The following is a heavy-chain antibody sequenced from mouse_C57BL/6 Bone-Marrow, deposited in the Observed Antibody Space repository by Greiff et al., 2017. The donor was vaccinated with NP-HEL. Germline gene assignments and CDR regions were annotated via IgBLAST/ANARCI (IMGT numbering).Heavy chain of an antibody. V-gene: IGHV3-6*01. J-gene: IGHJ3*01. CDR2: ISYDGSN. CDR1: GYSITSGYY. Sequence: EVKLVESGPGLVKPSQSLSLTCSVTGYSITSGYYWNWIRQFPGNKLEWMGYISYDGSNNYNPSLKNRISITRDTSKNQFFLKLNSVTTEDTATYYCAREGTDSSGYWFAYWGQGTLVTVSA. CDR3: AREGTDSSGYWFAY. D-gene: IGHD3-2*02.